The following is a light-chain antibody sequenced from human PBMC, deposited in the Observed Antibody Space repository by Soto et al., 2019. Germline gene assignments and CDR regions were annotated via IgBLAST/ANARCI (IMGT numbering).Light chain of an antibody. CDR2: SDN. J-gene: IGLJ1*01. V-gene: IGLV1-44*01. CDR1: SSNIGTYS. Sequence: QSVLTQPPSASGTPAQRVTISCSGSSSNIGTYSVSWYQQFPGTANRLLIYSDNQRPSGVPDCFSASKFGASASLAISGLQSEDEADFYCAAWDDSLNGCVFGTGTKVT. CDR3: AAWDDSLNGCV.